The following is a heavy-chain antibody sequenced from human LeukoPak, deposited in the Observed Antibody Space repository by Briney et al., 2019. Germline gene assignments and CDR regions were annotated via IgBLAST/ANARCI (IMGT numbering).Heavy chain of an antibody. V-gene: IGHV3-74*01. J-gene: IGHJ5*02. Sequence: PGGSLRLSCATSGFTFSAYWMHWVRQVPGKGQVLVSHINNDGSKTTYADSVKGRFTISRDNAKNKLNLQMNSLRVEDSAVYFCVRDAPNSRFDPWGQGTLVTVSS. CDR3: VRDAPNSRFDP. D-gene: IGHD2/OR15-2a*01. CDR1: GFTFSAYW. CDR2: INNDGSKT.